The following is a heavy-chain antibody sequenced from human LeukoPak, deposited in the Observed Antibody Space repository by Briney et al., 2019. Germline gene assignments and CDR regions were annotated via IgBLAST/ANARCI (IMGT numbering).Heavy chain of an antibody. D-gene: IGHD6-6*01. V-gene: IGHV4-4*07. CDR1: GGSISGYY. Sequence: SETLSLTCTVSGGSISGYYWSWIRQPAGKGLEWIGRIDASGNPNYNPSLRSRLTMSVDTSKNQFSLNLRFVTAADTAVFYCARGFEYSTSSRLGYYYSYMDVWGIGTTVTVSS. CDR3: ARGFEYSTSSRLGYYYSYMDV. CDR2: IDASGNP. J-gene: IGHJ6*03.